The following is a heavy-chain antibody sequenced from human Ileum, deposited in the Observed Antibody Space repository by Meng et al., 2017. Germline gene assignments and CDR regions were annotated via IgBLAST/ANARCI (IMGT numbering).Heavy chain of an antibody. J-gene: IGHJ4*02. Sequence: QLQLQESGPGLVKPSQTPSLNCTVSGGSITSGDYYWSWIRQPPGKGLEWIGYIFYTGATYSNPSLKSRVTVSLDTSKSQFSLKLSSVTAADTAIYYCVSERRRSYFFDYWGQGTLVTVSS. CDR1: GGSITSGDYY. V-gene: IGHV4-30-4*01. CDR3: VSERRRSYFFDY. CDR2: IFYTGAT.